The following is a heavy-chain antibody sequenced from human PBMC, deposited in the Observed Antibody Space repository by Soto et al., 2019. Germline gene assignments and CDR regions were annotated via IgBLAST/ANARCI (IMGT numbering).Heavy chain of an antibody. D-gene: IGHD3-10*01. V-gene: IGHV1-18*01. CDR1: GNTFASHG. J-gene: IGHJ4*02. CDR3: ARVDPRGVAVVRDY. CDR2: ISGFNGQT. Sequence: ASVKVSCKASGNTFASHGFSRGRQAPGQGLEWMGWISGFNGQTNYALKFQGRVTLTTDTSTSTAYMELRSLRSDDTAVYFCARVDPRGVAVVRDYWGQGTLVTVSS.